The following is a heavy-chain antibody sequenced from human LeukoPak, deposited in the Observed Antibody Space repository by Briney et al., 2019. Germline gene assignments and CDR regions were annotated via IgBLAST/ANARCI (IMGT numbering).Heavy chain of an antibody. J-gene: IGHJ3*02. V-gene: IGHV4-59*01. CDR3: ARDRSIALGDRDAFDI. Sequence: ASETLSLTCTVSGGSISSYYWSWIRQPPGKGLEWIGYIYYSGSTNYNPSLKSRVTISVDTSKNQFSLKLSSVTAADTAVYYCARDRSIALGDRDAFDIWGQGTMVTVSS. CDR1: GGSISSYY. D-gene: IGHD6-6*01. CDR2: IYYSGST.